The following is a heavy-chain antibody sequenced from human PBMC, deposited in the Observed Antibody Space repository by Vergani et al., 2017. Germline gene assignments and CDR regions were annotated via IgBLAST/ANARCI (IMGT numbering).Heavy chain of an antibody. V-gene: IGHV3-30*01. CDR2: ISYDGSNK. J-gene: IGHJ1*01. CDR3: ARDRRVTTEWGYFQH. Sequence: QVQLVESGRGVVQPGRSLPLSSPPSLFTFRPSPLHWVRPSPGKGLVGVSVISYDGSNKYYADDVKGRFTISRDNSKNTLYLQMNSLRAEDTAVYYCARDRRVTTEWGYFQHWGQGTLVTVSS. CDR1: LFTFRPSP. D-gene: IGHD1-1*01.